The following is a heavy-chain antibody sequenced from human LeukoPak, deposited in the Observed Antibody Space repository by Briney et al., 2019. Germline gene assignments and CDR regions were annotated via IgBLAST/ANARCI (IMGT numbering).Heavy chain of an antibody. Sequence: PGGSLRLSCAASGFTFSSYAMSWVRQAPGKGLEWVSAISGSGGSIYYADSVKGRFTISRDNSKNTLYLQMNSLRAEDTAVYYCARDNYDSSGYYYHYYYGMDVWGQGTTVTVSS. CDR3: ARDNYDSSGYYYHYYYGMDV. CDR1: GFTFSSYA. V-gene: IGHV3-23*01. CDR2: ISGSGGSI. D-gene: IGHD3-22*01. J-gene: IGHJ6*02.